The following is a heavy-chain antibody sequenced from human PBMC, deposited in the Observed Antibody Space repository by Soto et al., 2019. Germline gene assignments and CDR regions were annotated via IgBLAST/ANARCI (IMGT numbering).Heavy chain of an antibody. D-gene: IGHD4-17*01. J-gene: IGHJ4*02. Sequence: QGQLVQSGAEVKKPGASVKVSCRTSGYTFANFGISWVRQAPGQGLEWMGWISTYNGETNSAQHFQDRVTMTMDTSATTAYMELRSLRSDDTAVYYCARGLRVDYWGQGTLVTVSS. CDR2: ISTYNGET. V-gene: IGHV1-18*01. CDR1: GYTFANFG. CDR3: ARGLRVDY.